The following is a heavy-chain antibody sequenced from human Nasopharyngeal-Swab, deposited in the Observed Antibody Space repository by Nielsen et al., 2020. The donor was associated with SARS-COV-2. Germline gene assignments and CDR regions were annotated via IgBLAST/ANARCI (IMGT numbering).Heavy chain of an antibody. CDR1: GFPFSSYG. CDR3: ARDRTVTTKVYFDY. V-gene: IGHV3-33*01. Sequence: GESLKIPCAAPGFPFSSYGMHWVRQAPGKGLGWVAVIWYDGSNKYYADSVKGRFTISRDNSKNTLYLQMNSLRAEDTAVYYCARDRTVTTKVYFDYWGQGTLVTVSS. D-gene: IGHD4-17*01. CDR2: IWYDGSNK. J-gene: IGHJ4*02.